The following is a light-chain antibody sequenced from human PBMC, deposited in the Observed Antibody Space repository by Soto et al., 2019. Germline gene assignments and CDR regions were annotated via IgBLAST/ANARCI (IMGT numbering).Light chain of an antibody. Sequence: EIVLTQSPGTLSLPPGERATLSCRASQSVRSSYLAWYQQKFGQAPRLLIYGASSRATGIPDRFSGSGSGTDFTLTISRLEPEDFAVYYCQQYGSSSWTFSQGTKVEIK. J-gene: IGKJ1*01. CDR2: GAS. CDR1: QSVRSSY. CDR3: QQYGSSSWT. V-gene: IGKV3-20*01.